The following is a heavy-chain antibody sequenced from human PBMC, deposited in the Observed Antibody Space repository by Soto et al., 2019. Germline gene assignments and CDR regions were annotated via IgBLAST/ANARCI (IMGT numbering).Heavy chain of an antibody. V-gene: IGHV3-33*01. D-gene: IGHD2-15*01. CDR3: ATRGCSGGTCYGGGDYYYMDV. J-gene: IGHJ6*03. CDR1: GFSFRSYG. CDR2: IWSDGSNK. Sequence: PGGSLRLSCAASGFSFRSYGMHWLRQAPGKGLEWVAVIWSDGSNKYYADSVKGRFTISRDNSKNTLYLQMNSLRAEDTAVYYCATRGCSGGTCYGGGDYYYMDVWGKGTTVTVSS.